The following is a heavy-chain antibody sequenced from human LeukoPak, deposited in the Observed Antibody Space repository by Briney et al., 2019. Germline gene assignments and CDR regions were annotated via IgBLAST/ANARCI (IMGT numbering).Heavy chain of an antibody. D-gene: IGHD6-6*01. Sequence: PGGSLRLSCAASGFTFSSYGMYWVRQAPGKGLQWLAVISYDGSNKYYADSVKGRFTISRDNSKNSLYLQMNSLRAEDTAVYYCARGTEYEDYWGQGTLVTVS. CDR3: ARGTEYEDY. CDR2: ISYDGSNK. J-gene: IGHJ4*02. CDR1: GFTFSSYG. V-gene: IGHV3-30*03.